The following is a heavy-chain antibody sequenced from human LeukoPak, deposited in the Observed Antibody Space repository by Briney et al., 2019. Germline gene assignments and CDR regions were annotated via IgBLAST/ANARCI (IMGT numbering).Heavy chain of an antibody. D-gene: IGHD6-19*01. V-gene: IGHV3-21*01. Sequence: PGGSLRLSCVVSGFTFNRCWMNWVRQAPGKGLEWVSSISSTSSYIYYADSVKGRFTISRDNAKNSLYLQMSSLRAEDTAVYYCARGRGWYQPDYWGQGTLVTVSS. CDR1: GFTFNRCW. CDR2: ISSTSSYI. CDR3: ARGRGWYQPDY. J-gene: IGHJ4*02.